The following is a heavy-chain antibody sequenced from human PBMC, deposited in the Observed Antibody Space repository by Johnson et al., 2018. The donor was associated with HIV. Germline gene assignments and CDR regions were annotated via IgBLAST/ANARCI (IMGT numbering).Heavy chain of an antibody. Sequence: MQLVESGGGVVRPGGSPRLSSPASGSTFDAYGMPWVRQAPGKGLAWVAFIQYDGSNKYYADSLKGRFTTSRDSSKNTLYFQLNSLRAEDTAVDYCARLLRAPLNDYDSSGHDAFDLWGQGTMVTVSS. V-gene: IGHV3-33*08. J-gene: IGHJ3*01. CDR2: IQYDGSNK. CDR3: ARLLRAPLNDYDSSGHDAFDL. CDR1: GSTFDAYG. D-gene: IGHD3-22*01.